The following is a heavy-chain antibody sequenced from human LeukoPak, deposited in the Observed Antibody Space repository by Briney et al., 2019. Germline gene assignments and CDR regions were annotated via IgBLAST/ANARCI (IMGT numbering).Heavy chain of an antibody. D-gene: IGHD4-17*01. CDR1: GYTFTSYY. J-gene: IGHJ4*02. CDR2: INPRGGST. Sequence: ALVKVSCKASGYTFTSYYMHWVRQAPGQGLEWMGVINPRGGSTSYAQKFQGRVTMTRDTSTSTVYMELSSLRSEDTAVYYCAREPQDYGDYGGDYWGQGTLVTVSS. CDR3: AREPQDYGDYGGDY. V-gene: IGHV1-46*01.